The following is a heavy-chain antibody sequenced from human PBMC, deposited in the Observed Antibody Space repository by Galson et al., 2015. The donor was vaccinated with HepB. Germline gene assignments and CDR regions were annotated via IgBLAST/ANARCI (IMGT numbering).Heavy chain of an antibody. CDR3: AREGHSSSSEGFDY. CDR2: INTNTGNP. V-gene: IGHV7-4-1*01. J-gene: IGHJ4*02. Sequence: QSGAEVKKPGESLKISCKASGYTFTSYAMNWVRQAPGQGLEWMGWINTNTGNPTYAQGFTGRFVFSLDTSVSTAYLQICSLKAEDTAVYYCAREGHSSSSEGFDYWGQGTLVTVSS. CDR1: GYTFTSYA. D-gene: IGHD6-6*01.